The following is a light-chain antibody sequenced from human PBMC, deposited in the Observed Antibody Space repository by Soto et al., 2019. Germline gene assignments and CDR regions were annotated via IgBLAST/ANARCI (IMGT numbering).Light chain of an antibody. V-gene: IGLV1-44*01. CDR2: LND. Sequence: QSVLTQPPSLSATPGQRVNISCSGSFSNIGDNAVNWYQQLPGAAPKLLIYLNDQRPSGVPDRFSGSKSDTSAFLAISGLQSEDEADYYCAAWDDSLNAIFGTGTKLTVL. CDR1: FSNIGDNA. J-gene: IGLJ1*01. CDR3: AAWDDSLNAI.